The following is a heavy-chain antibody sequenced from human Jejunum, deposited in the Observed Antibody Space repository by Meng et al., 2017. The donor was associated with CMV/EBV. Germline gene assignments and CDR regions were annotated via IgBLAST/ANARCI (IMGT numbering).Heavy chain of an antibody. V-gene: IGHV3-74*01. J-gene: IGHJ5*02. CDR2: INRDGSST. D-gene: IGHD5/OR15-5a*01. CDR1: GFSFGRYW. CDR3: TRDPDLSDVSNNWFDP. Sequence: GFSFGRYWMHWVRQGPGKGPEWVSRINRDGSSTSYADSVRGRFTSSRDNAKNILYLQMNSLRAEDTAVYYCTRDPDLSDVSNNWFDPWGQGTLVTVSS.